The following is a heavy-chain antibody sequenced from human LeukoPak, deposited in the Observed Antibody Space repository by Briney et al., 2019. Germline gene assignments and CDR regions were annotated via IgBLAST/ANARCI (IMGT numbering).Heavy chain of an antibody. J-gene: IGHJ3*01. CDR2: ISGSVGST. D-gene: IGHD3-22*01. V-gene: IGHV3-23*01. Sequence: GGSLRLSCAASGFTFSSYAMSWVRQAPGKGLEWVSAISGSVGSTYYADSLKGRFTIARDNSKNTLYLQMNSLRAEDTAVYYCAKDLGYYDSSGYYYWENDAFDLWGQGTMVTVSS. CDR1: GFTFSSYA. CDR3: AKDLGYYDSSGYYYWENDAFDL.